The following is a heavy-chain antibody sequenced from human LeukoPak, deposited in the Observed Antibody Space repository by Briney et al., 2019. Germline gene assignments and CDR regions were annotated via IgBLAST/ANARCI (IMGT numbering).Heavy chain of an antibody. CDR2: IYTSGTT. V-gene: IGHV4-4*07. CDR1: GGSISGHY. Sequence: SETLSLTCGVSGGSISGHYWSWIRQPAGKGLEWSGRIYTSGTTNYNPSLKSRVTMSVDTSKNQFSLKLSSVTAADTAVYYCARARDIVVVPAAIRGSGYYYMDVWGKGTTVTVSS. CDR3: ARARDIVVVPAAIRGSGYYYMDV. J-gene: IGHJ6*03. D-gene: IGHD2-2*02.